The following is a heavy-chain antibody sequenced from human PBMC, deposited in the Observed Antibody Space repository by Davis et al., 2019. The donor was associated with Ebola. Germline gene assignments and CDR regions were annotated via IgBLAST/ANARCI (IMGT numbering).Heavy chain of an antibody. Sequence: AASVKVSCKASGGTFSSYAISWVRQAPGQGLEWMGRIIPILGIANYAQKFQGRVTITADESTSTAYMELSSLRSEDTAVYYCARGIGSGSYYSPWGQGTLVTVSS. V-gene: IGHV1-69*04. CDR1: GGTFSSYA. CDR2: IIPILGIA. J-gene: IGHJ5*02. CDR3: ARGIGSGSYYSP. D-gene: IGHD3-10*01.